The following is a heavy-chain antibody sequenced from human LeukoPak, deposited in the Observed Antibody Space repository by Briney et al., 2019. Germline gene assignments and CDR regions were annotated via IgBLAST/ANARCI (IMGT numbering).Heavy chain of an antibody. CDR2: ISGSGGST. CDR3: AKLWRIVVVPAANDY. Sequence: GGSLRLSCEASGFTFTNAWMNWVRQAPGKGPEWVSAISGSGGSTYYADSVKGRFTISRDNSKNTPYLQMNSLRAEDTAVYYCAKLWRIVVVPAANDYWGQGTLVTVSS. V-gene: IGHV3-23*01. CDR1: GFTFTNAW. J-gene: IGHJ4*02. D-gene: IGHD2-2*01.